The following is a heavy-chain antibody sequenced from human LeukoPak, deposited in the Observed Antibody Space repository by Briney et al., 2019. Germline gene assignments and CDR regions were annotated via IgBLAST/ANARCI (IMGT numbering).Heavy chain of an antibody. D-gene: IGHD4-23*01. Sequence: GGSLRLSCAASGFTVGNNHMSWVRQAPGKGLNWVSIIYSGGTTYYADSVKGRFTISRDNSKNTLYLQMNSLRAKDTAVYYCARDADYGSSPDAFDIWGRGTIVTVSS. V-gene: IGHV3-53*01. CDR2: IYSGGTT. J-gene: IGHJ3*02. CDR1: GFTVGNNH. CDR3: ARDADYGSSPDAFDI.